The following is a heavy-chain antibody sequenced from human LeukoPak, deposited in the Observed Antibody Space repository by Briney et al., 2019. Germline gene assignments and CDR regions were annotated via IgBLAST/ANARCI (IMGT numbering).Heavy chain of an antibody. J-gene: IGHJ4*02. CDR1: GFTFDDYV. V-gene: IGHV3-23*01. CDR3: VKDGRRSPPC. D-gene: IGHD2-15*01. Sequence: PGGSLRLSCAASGFTFDDYVMYWVRQAPGKGLEWVSGINGGGGSTFYAESVTGRFTISRDNSKNTLFLQMNTLRAEDTAVYYCVKDGRRSPPCWGQGTLVTVSS. CDR2: INGGGGST.